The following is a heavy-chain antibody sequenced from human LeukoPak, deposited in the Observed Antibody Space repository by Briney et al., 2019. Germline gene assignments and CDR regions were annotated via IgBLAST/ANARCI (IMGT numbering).Heavy chain of an antibody. J-gene: IGHJ4*02. CDR3: ARDYYYGSGSHLK. V-gene: IGHV3-7*01. CDR2: IKPDGSEK. Sequence: PGGSLRLSCAASGFTFTNYWMSWVRQAPGKGLEWVANIKPDGSEKYYVDSVKGRFTISRDNAKNSLYLQMNSLRAEDTAVYYCARDYYYGSGSHLKWGQGTLVTVSS. CDR1: GFTFTNYW. D-gene: IGHD3-10*01.